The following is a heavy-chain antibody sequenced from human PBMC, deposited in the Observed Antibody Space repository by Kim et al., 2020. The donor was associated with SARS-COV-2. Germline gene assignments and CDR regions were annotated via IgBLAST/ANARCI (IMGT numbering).Heavy chain of an antibody. V-gene: IGHV4-34*01. CDR3: ARTCCYSPEGYYYYGMDV. J-gene: IGHJ6*02. D-gene: IGHD2-15*01. Sequence: KSRVTISVDTPKNQFSLKLSSVTAADTAVYYCARTCCYSPEGYYYYGMDVWGQGTTVTVSS.